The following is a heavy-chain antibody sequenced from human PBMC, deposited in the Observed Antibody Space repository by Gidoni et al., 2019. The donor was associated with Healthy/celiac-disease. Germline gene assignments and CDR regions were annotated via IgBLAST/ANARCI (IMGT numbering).Heavy chain of an antibody. CDR2: ISYDGSNK. D-gene: IGHD6-13*01. CDR3: ARGGAAAGTHFDY. J-gene: IGHJ4*02. Sequence: QVQLVESGGGVVQPGRSLRLSCAASGFTFSSYAMHWVRQAPGKGLEWVAVISYDGSNKYYADSVKGRFTISRDKSKNTLYLQMNSLRAEDTAVYYCARGGAAAGTHFDYWGQGTLVTVSS. CDR1: GFTFSSYA. V-gene: IGHV3-30-3*01.